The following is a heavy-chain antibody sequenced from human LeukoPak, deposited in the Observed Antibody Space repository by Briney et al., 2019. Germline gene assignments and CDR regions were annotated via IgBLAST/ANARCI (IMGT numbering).Heavy chain of an antibody. CDR3: AREILRFDI. J-gene: IGHJ3*02. Sequence: ASVKVSCKASGYSFNSQGMNWVRQAPGQGLEWMGWINTDSGNPTYAQGFTGRFVFSLDSSVSTAYLQISNLMPEDTAKHYCAREILRFDIWGQGTMVIVSS. V-gene: IGHV7-4-1*02. CDR2: INTDSGNP. CDR1: GYSFNSQG.